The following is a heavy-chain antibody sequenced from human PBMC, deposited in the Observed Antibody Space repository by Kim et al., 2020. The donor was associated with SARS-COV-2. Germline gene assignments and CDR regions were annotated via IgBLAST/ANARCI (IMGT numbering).Heavy chain of an antibody. CDR3: ASYGSGSYYPKDAFDI. J-gene: IGHJ3*02. CDR1: GFTFSSYS. CDR2: ISSSSSYI. V-gene: IGHV3-21*01. Sequence: GGSLRLSCAASGFTFSSYSMNWVRQAPGKGLEWVSSISSSSSYIYYADSVKGRFTISRDNAKNSLYLQMNSLRAEDTAVYYCASYGSGSYYPKDAFDIWGQGTMVTVSS. D-gene: IGHD3-10*01.